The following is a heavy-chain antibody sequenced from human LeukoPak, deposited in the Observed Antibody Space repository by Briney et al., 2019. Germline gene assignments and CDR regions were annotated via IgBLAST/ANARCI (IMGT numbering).Heavy chain of an antibody. CDR3: ARDVEDYGDYRLDY. J-gene: IGHJ4*02. CDR1: GFTVSSNY. D-gene: IGHD4-17*01. CDR2: IYSGGST. Sequence: GGSLRLSCAASGFTVSSNYMSWVRQAPGKGLEWVSVIYSGGSTYYADSVKGRFTISRDNSKNTLYLQMNSLRAEDTAVYYCARDVEDYGDYRLDYWGQGTLVTVSS. V-gene: IGHV3-66*01.